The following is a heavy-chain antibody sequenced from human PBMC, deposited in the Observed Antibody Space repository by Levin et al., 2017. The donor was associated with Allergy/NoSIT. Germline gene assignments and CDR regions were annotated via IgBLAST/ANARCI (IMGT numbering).Heavy chain of an antibody. CDR1: GFSFSNAW. V-gene: IGHV3-15*01. D-gene: IGHD6-13*01. CDR3: TTYNSSWYYFDY. J-gene: IGHJ4*02. CDR2: IKSKTDGGTI. Sequence: TGGSLRLSCAASGFSFSNAWMSWARQAPGKGLEWVGRIKSKTDGGTIEYAAPVKGRFTISRDDSKNTLYLQMNSLKTEDTAVYYCTTYNSSWYYFDYWGQGTLVTVSS.